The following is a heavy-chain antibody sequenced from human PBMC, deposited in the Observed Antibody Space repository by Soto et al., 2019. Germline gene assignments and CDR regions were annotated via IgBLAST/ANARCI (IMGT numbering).Heavy chain of an antibody. V-gene: IGHV3-23*01. CDR3: TTKYCTGGGCYSDVRQDY. CDR2: SSGSGGST. CDR1: GFTFSSYA. D-gene: IGHD2-15*01. Sequence: PGGSLRLSCAASGFTFSSYAMSWVRQAPGKGLEWVSASSGSGGSTYYADSVKGRFTISRDDSKNTLYLQMNSLKTEDTAVYYCTTKYCTGGGCYSDVRQDYWGQGTPVTVSS. J-gene: IGHJ4*02.